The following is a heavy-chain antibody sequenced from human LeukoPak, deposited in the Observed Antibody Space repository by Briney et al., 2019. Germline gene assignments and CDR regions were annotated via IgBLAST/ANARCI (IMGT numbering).Heavy chain of an antibody. J-gene: IGHJ6*02. CDR1: GFTFSSYW. Sequence: GSLRLSCAASGFTFSSYWMHWVRQAPGKGLVWVSRINSDGSSTSCADSVKGRFTISRDNAKNTLYLQMNSLRAEDTAVYYCARGITIFGVVTLYYYYGMDVWGQGTTVTVSS. CDR3: ARGITIFGVVTLYYYYGMDV. V-gene: IGHV3-74*01. D-gene: IGHD3-3*01. CDR2: INSDGSST.